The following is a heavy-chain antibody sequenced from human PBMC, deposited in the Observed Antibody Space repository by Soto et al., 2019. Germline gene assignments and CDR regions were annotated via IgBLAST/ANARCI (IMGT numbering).Heavy chain of an antibody. CDR3: ARAIAALDAFDI. CDR1: GGSISSGGYS. CDR2: IYHSGST. J-gene: IGHJ3*02. V-gene: IGHV4-30-2*01. Sequence: SETLSLTCAVSGGSISSGGYSWSWIRQPPGKGLEWIGYIYHSGSTYYNPSLKSRVTISVDRSKNQFSLKLSSVTAADTAVYYCARAIAALDAFDIWGQGTMVTV. D-gene: IGHD6-13*01.